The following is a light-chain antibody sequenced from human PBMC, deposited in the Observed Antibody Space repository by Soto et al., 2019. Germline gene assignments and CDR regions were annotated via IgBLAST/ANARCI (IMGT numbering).Light chain of an antibody. CDR2: DIS. Sequence: DIQMTQSPSSLSASVGDRVTITCQASEDINRYLNWYQQKPGKAPRLLIYDISNLEVGVPSRFSGSGSGTDITFTITSLQPEDVATYFCQQYGNVPLTFGGGTKVEIK. CDR3: QQYGNVPLT. CDR1: EDINRY. V-gene: IGKV1-33*01. J-gene: IGKJ4*01.